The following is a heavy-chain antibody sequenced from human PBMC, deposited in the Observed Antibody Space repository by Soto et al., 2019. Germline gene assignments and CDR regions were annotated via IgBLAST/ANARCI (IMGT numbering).Heavy chain of an antibody. J-gene: IGHJ5*02. CDR2: IIPIFGTA. V-gene: IGHV1-69*01. CDR3: ASRLRFRTSIHLHP. CDR1: GGTFSSYA. D-gene: IGHD3-3*01. Sequence: QVQLVQSGAEVKKPGSSVKVSCKASGGTFSSYAISWVRQAPGQGLEWMGGIIPIFGTANYAQKFQGRVTITADESTSTAYMELSSLSSVDTTVYYCASRLRFRTSIHLHPWGQGTLVTVSS.